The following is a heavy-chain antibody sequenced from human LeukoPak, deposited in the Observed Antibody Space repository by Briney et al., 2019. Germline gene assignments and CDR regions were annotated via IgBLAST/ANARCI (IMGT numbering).Heavy chain of an antibody. CDR3: ARVESWIQLWLPDY. J-gene: IGHJ4*02. D-gene: IGHD5-18*01. Sequence: TSETLSLTCAVYGGSFSGYYWCWIRQPPGKGLEWIGEINHSGSTNYNPSLKSRVTISVDTSKNQFSLKLSSVTAADTAVYYCARVESWIQLWLPDYWGQGTLVTVSS. CDR1: GGSFSGYY. CDR2: INHSGST. V-gene: IGHV4-34*01.